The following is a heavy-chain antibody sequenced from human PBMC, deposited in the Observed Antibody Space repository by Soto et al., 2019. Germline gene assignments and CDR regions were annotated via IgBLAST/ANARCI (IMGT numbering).Heavy chain of an antibody. J-gene: IGHJ5*02. CDR3: ARDGPYYDSSGYES. V-gene: IGHV1-18*01. CDR1: GYTFTSYG. CDR2: ISAYNGNT. D-gene: IGHD3-22*01. Sequence: ASVKVSCKASGYTFTSYGISWVRQAPGQGLEWMGWISAYNGNTNYAQKLQGRVTMTTDTSTSTAYMELRSLRSDDTAVYYCARDGPYYDSSGYESWGQGTLVTVSS.